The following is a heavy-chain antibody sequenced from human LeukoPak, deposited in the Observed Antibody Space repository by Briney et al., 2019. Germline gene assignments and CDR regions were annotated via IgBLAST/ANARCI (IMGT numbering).Heavy chain of an antibody. CDR3: ATYYYDSSGHFDY. CDR1: GGSISSYY. J-gene: IGHJ4*02. CDR2: IYYSGST. V-gene: IGHV4-59*01. Sequence: PSETLSLTCTVSGGSISSYYWSWVRQPPGKGLEWIGYIYYSGSTNYNPSLKSRVTISVDTSKNQFSLKLSSVTAADTAAYYCATYYYDSSGHFDYWGQGTLVTVSS. D-gene: IGHD3-22*01.